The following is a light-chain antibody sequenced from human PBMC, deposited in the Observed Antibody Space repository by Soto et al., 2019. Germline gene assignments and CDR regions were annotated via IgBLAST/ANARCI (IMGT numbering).Light chain of an antibody. V-gene: IGLV1-44*01. CDR2: SNN. CDR1: RSNIGVNT. CDR3: AAWDDRLTGWV. Sequence: QSVLTQSPSASGTPGQRVTISCSGSRSNIGVNTVIWYRQLPGTAPKLLIFSNNQRPSGVPDRFSGSKSGTSASLAISGLQSVDEADYYCAAWDDRLTGWVFGGGTKLTVL. J-gene: IGLJ3*02.